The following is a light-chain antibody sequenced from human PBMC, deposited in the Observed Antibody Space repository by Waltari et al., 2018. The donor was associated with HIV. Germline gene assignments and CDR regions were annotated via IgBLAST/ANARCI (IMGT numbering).Light chain of an antibody. J-gene: IGLJ1*01. Sequence: QAALTQPPSAYGPSGQAGTSPCTGNSSDGGGCDLGYGYQHRAGKVPKLIIYDVTKRPSGVPDRFSGSKSGHTASLTVSGLRAEDEADYYCTSYAGDTNYLVFGTGTKVTVL. CDR1: SSDGGGCDL. V-gene: IGLV2-8*01. CDR3: TSYAGDTNYLV. CDR2: DVT.